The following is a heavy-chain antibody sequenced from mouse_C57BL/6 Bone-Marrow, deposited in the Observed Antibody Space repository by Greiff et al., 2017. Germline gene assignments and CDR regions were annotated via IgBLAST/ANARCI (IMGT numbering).Heavy chain of an antibody. J-gene: IGHJ2*01. V-gene: IGHV1-26*01. Sequence: VQLQQSGPELVKPGASVKISCKASGYTFTDYYMNWVKQSHGKSLEWIGDINPNKGGTSYNQKLKGKATLTLDKSSSTAYMELRSLTSEDSAVYYCARDYYGSSWYFDYWGQGTILTVSS. CDR3: ARDYYGSSWYFDY. CDR2: INPNKGGT. CDR1: GYTFTDYY. D-gene: IGHD1-1*01.